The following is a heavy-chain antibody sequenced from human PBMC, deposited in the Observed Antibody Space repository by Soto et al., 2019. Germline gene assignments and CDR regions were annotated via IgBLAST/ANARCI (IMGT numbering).Heavy chain of an antibody. CDR3: ARGSNHCSGGSCYSDWFDP. V-gene: IGHV1-8*01. J-gene: IGHJ5*02. CDR1: GYTFTCSD. Sequence: QVQLVQSGAEVKKPGASVRVSCKASGYTFTCSDVYWVRQATGQGLELMGWMNPNTGNTGYAQKFQGRVTMTRNTSISTAYMELSSLRSEDTAVYYCARGSNHCSGGSCYSDWFDPWGQGTPVTVSS. D-gene: IGHD2-15*01. CDR2: MNPNTGNT.